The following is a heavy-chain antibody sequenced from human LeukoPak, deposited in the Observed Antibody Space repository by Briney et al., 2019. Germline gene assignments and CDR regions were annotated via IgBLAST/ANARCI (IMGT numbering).Heavy chain of an antibody. V-gene: IGHV3-13*01. J-gene: IGHJ4*02. D-gene: IGHD6-19*01. CDR3: ARGGIQVSGIDEFDY. CDR1: GFTFIDYD. Sequence: GGSLRLSCAASGFTFIDYDMHWVRQVIGKGLEWVSAIGIRGDTHYSGSVKGRFTISRENAESSLYLRMNSLRAEDTAVYYCARGGIQVSGIDEFDYWGQGTLVTVSS. CDR2: IGIRGDT.